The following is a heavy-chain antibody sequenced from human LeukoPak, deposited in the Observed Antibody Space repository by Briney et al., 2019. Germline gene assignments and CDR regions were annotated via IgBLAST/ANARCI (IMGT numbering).Heavy chain of an antibody. Sequence: SETLSLTCAVYGGSFSGYYWSWIRQPPGKGLEWIGEINHSGSTNYNPSLKSRVTISVDTSKNQFSLKLSSVTAADTAVYYCARDGGGDSLDAFDIWGQGTMVTVSS. CDR3: ARDGGGDSLDAFDI. V-gene: IGHV4-34*01. J-gene: IGHJ3*02. CDR2: INHSGST. D-gene: IGHD3-16*01. CDR1: GGSFSGYY.